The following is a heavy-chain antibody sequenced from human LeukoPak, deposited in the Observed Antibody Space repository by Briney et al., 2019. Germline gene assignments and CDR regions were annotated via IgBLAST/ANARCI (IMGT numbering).Heavy chain of an antibody. CDR2: ISYDGSNK. CDR1: GFTFSSYG. CDR3: AKEAIYGMDV. Sequence: GGSLRLSCAASGFTFSSYGMSWVRQAPGKGLEWVAVISYDGSNKYYADSVKGRFTISRDNSKNTLYLQMNSLRAEDTAVYYCAKEAIYGMDVWGQGTTVTVSS. J-gene: IGHJ6*02. V-gene: IGHV3-30*18.